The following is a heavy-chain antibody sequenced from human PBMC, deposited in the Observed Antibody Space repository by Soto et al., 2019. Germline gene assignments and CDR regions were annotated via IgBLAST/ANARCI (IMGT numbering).Heavy chain of an antibody. CDR3: AIHSGSSFPDAFDV. D-gene: IGHD1-26*01. CDR1: GYSFINYW. Sequence: GESLKISCKGSGYSFINYWIAWVRQMPGKGLEWMGIIYPPDSDTRYSPSFQGQVTVSVEKSISTAYLQLSSLKASDTAMYYCAIHSGSSFPDAFDVWGQGTMVTVSS. CDR2: IYPPDSDT. V-gene: IGHV5-51*01. J-gene: IGHJ3*01.